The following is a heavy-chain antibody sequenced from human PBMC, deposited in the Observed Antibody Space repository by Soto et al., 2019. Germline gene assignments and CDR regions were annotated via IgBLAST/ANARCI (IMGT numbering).Heavy chain of an antibody. V-gene: IGHV1-69*08. CDR1: GGTFSSYT. J-gene: IGHJ3*02. CDR2: IIPILGTA. Sequence: SVKVSFKASGGTFSSYTISWVRQTPGQGLEWMGRIIPILGTANYAQKFQGRVTITADKSTSTAYMELSSLRSEDTAVYYCARLIGAKEPNDAFDIWGQGTMVTVSS. CDR3: ARLIGAKEPNDAFDI.